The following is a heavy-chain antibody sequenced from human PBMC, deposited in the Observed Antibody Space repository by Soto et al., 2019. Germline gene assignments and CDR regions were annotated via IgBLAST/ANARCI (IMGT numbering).Heavy chain of an antibody. CDR3: ASQAVAETSYYYYGMDV. J-gene: IGHJ6*02. CDR2: IWYDGSNK. Sequence: PGGSLRLSCAASGFTFSSYGMHWVRQAPGKGLEWVAVIWYDGSNKYYADSVKGRFTISRDNSKNTLYLQMNSLRAEDTAVYYCASQAVAETSYYYYGMDVWGQATTVTVSS. D-gene: IGHD6-19*01. V-gene: IGHV3-33*01. CDR1: GFTFSSYG.